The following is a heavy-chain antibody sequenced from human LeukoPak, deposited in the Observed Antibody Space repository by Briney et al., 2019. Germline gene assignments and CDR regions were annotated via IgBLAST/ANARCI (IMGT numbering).Heavy chain of an antibody. J-gene: IGHJ4*02. V-gene: IGHV4-34*01. CDR2: INHSGST. Sequence: PSETLSLTCAVYGGSFSGYYWSWIRQPPGKGLEWIGEINHSGSTNYNPSLKSRVTISVDTSKNQFSLKLSSVTAADTAVYYCARGCRGCSYGYRTPFDYWGQGTLVTVSS. D-gene: IGHD5-18*01. CDR3: ARGCRGCSYGYRTPFDY. CDR1: GGSFSGYY.